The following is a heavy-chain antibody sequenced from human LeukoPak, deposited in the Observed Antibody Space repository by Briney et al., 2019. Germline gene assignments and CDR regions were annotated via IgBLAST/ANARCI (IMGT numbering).Heavy chain of an antibody. V-gene: IGHV4-34*01. D-gene: IGHD3-22*01. J-gene: IGHJ3*02. Sequence: SETLSLTCAVYGGSFSAYYWSWIRQTPEKGLEWMGEINHSGSTKYSPSLNSRVTMSLDTSKTQFSLKLNSVTAADTAVYYCATKDESDYHYGAFDIWGQGTKVTVSS. CDR1: GGSFSAYY. CDR3: ATKDESDYHYGAFDI. CDR2: INHSGST.